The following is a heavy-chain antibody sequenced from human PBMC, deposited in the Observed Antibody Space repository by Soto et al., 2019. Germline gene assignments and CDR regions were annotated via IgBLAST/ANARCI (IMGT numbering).Heavy chain of an antibody. CDR1: GFTFSRCS. CDR2: ISSSSTTI. Sequence: EVQLVESGGGLVQPGGSLRLSCAASGFTFSRCSMNWVRQAPGKGLEWVSYISSSSTTIYYADSVKGRFTISRDNAKNSLYLQMNSLRDEDTAVYYCASALGMSSDAFDIWGQGTMVTVSS. V-gene: IGHV3-48*02. D-gene: IGHD7-27*01. CDR3: ASALGMSSDAFDI. J-gene: IGHJ3*02.